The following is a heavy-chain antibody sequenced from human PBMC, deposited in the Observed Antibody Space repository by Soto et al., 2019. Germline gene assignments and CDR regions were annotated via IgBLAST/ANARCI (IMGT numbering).Heavy chain of an antibody. CDR1: GHSFTRYW. J-gene: IGHJ5*02. Sequence: ESLKITGTSIGHSFTRYWIGWVRQMPGKGLEWMGIIYPGDSDTRYSPSFQGQVTISADKSITTAYLQWSSLKASDTAMYYCARGYCTTTICDPWFDPWGQGTLVTVSS. CDR2: IYPGDSDT. CDR3: ARGYCTTTICDPWFDP. V-gene: IGHV5-51*01. D-gene: IGHD2-2*01.